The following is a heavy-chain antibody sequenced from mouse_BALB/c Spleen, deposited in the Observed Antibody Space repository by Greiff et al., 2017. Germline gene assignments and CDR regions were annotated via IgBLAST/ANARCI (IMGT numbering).Heavy chain of an antibody. CDR1: GFSLTSYG. CDR2: IWGEGST. J-gene: IGHJ1*01. CDR3: GKSPHCDSHWYFDD. V-gene: IGHV2-3*01. Sequence: VKLMESGPGLVAPSQSLSITCTVSGFSLTSYGVSWVRQPPGKGLEWLGVIWGEGSTNYHSALISRLSISKDNSKSQVFLKLNSLQTADTATYYCGKSPHCDSHWYFDDWGAGTTVTVSS. D-gene: IGHD2-12*01.